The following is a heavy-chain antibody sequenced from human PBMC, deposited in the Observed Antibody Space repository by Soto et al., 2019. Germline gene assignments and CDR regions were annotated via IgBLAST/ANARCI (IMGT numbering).Heavy chain of an antibody. CDR3: AKDQRSAYDSDNTASDDAFHI. D-gene: IGHD2-21*02. V-gene: IGHV3-9*01. CDR1: GFTFEDYA. J-gene: IGHJ3*02. CDR2: ITWSSGSI. Sequence: ALRLSCGASGFTFEDYAMHWLRQPPGKGLEWVSGITWSSGSIGYVASVKGRFTVSRDNAKNSLYLQMNSLRAEGTALYYCAKDQRSAYDSDNTASDDAFHIWGQGTMVTVSS.